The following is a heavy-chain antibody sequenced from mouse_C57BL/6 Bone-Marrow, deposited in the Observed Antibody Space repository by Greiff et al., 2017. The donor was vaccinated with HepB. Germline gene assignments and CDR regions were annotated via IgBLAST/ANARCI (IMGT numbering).Heavy chain of an antibody. V-gene: IGHV1-64*01. CDR3: ARRLPYFDD. J-gene: IGHJ2*01. CDR2: IHPNSGST. CDR1: GYTFTSYW. Sequence: QVHVKQPGAELVKPGASVKLSCKASGYTFTSYWMHWVKQRPGQGLEWIGMIHPNSGSTNYNEKFKSKATLTVDKSSSTAYMQLSSLTSEDSAVYYCARRLPYFDDWGQGTTLTVSS. D-gene: IGHD2-4*01.